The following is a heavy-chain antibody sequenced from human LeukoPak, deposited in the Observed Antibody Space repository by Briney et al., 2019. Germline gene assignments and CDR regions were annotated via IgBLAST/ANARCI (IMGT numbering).Heavy chain of an antibody. Sequence: SETLSLTCTVSGGSISSSSYYWGWIRQPPGKGLEWIGSIYYSGRTYYNPSLKSQVTISVDTSKNQFSLKLSSVTAADTAVYYCARQGSADEENESADYWGQGTLVTVSS. CDR1: GGSISSSSYY. J-gene: IGHJ4*02. CDR2: IYYSGRT. V-gene: IGHV4-39*01. CDR3: ARQGSADEENESADY.